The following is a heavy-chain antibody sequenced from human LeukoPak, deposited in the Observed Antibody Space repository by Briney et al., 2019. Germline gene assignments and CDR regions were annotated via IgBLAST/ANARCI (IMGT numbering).Heavy chain of an antibody. CDR1: GFTFSSYW. J-gene: IGHJ6*02. V-gene: IGHV3-48*02. Sequence: PGGSLRLSCAASGFTFSSYWMTWVRQAPGKGLEWVSYITLSSTTIYYADSVKGRFTISRDNAKNSLYLQVSSLRDEDTAVYYCARGHSMDVWGQGTTVTVSS. CDR3: ARGHSMDV. CDR2: ITLSSTTI.